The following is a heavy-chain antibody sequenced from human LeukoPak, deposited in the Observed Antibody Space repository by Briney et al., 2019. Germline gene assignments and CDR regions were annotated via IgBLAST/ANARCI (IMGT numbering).Heavy chain of an antibody. Sequence: WVTLPLTCTVSGGSISSYYWSWIRQPPGKGLEWIGYIYYSGSTNYNPSLKSRVTISVDTSKNQFSLKLSSVTAADTAVYYCARVHDKGVSWFDPWGQGTLVTVSS. J-gene: IGHJ5*02. CDR3: ARVHDKGVSWFDP. D-gene: IGHD3-9*01. V-gene: IGHV4-59*01. CDR1: GGSISSYY. CDR2: IYYSGST.